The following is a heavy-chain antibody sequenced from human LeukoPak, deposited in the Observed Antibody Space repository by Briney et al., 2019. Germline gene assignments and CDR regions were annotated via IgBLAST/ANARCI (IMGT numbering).Heavy chain of an antibody. CDR3: AKEGGGYYVGAGSLDY. CDR2: ISGSGGST. Sequence: GGSLRLSCAASGFTFSSYSMNWVRQAPGKGLEWVSAISGSGGSTYYADSVKGRFTISRDNSKNTLYLQMNSLRAEDTAVYYCAKEGGGYYVGAGSLDYWGQGTLVTVSS. V-gene: IGHV3-23*01. CDR1: GFTFSSYS. J-gene: IGHJ4*02. D-gene: IGHD3-22*01.